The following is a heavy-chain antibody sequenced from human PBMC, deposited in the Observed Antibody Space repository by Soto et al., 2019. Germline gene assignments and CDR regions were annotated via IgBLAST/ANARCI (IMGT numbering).Heavy chain of an antibody. CDR2: VFHTGNT. D-gene: IGHD7-27*01. J-gene: IGHJ4*02. V-gene: IGHV4-4*02. Sequence: LSLTCAVSGDSISSSVWCTWVRQPPGKGLEWIGEVFHTGNTNYNPSLKSRVTMSVDKSTSEFSLKVTSVTAADTAIYYCARKAWVRFDYWGQGALVTVSS. CDR3: ARKAWVRFDY. CDR1: GDSISSSVW.